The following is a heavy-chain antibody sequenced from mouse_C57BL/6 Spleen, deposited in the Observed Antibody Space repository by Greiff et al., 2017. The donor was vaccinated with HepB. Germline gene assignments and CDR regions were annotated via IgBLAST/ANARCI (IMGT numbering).Heavy chain of an antibody. J-gene: IGHJ2*01. D-gene: IGHD4-1*01. CDR2: ISSGGSYT. CDR1: GFTFSSYG. V-gene: IGHV5-6*01. CDR3: ARDGAWDGWGFDY. Sequence: EVQRVESGGDLVKPGGSLKLSCAASGFTFSSYGMSWVRQTPDKRLEWVATISSGGSYTYYPDSVKGRFTISRDNAKNTLYLQMSSLKSEDTAMYYCARDGAWDGWGFDYWGKGTTLTVSS.